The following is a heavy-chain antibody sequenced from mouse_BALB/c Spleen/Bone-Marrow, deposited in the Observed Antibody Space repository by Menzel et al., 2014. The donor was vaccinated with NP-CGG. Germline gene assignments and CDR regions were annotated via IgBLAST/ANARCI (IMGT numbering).Heavy chain of an antibody. J-gene: IGHJ3*01. CDR3: ARRGGWFAY. CDR2: INPDSSTI. CDR1: GFDFSRYW. D-gene: IGHD1-1*02. V-gene: IGHV4-1*02. Sequence: EVQLQESGGGLVQPGGSLKLSCAAPGFDFSRYWMSWVRQAPGKGLEWIGEINPDSSTINYTPSLKDKFIISRDNAKNTLYLQMSKVRSEDTALYYCARRGGWFAYWGQGTLVTVSA.